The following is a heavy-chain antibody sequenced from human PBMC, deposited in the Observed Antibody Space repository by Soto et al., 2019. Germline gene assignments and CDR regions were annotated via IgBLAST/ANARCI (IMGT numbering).Heavy chain of an antibody. CDR2: IDHSGST. V-gene: IGHV4-34*01. CDR3: ASVDYGDYYYFDY. CDR1: GGSFSGYY. Sequence: PSETLSLTCAVYGGSFSGYYWSWIRQPPGKGLEWIGEIDHSGSTNYNPSLKSRVTISVDTSKNQFSLKLSSVTAADTAVYYCASVDYGDYYYFDYWGQGTLVTVSS. J-gene: IGHJ4*02. D-gene: IGHD4-17*01.